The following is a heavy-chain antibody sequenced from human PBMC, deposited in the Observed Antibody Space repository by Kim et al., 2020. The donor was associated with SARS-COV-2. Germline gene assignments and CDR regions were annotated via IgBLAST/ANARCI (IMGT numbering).Heavy chain of an antibody. CDR2: ISASGGNT. D-gene: IGHD1-26*01. J-gene: IGHJ6*02. CDR1: GFTFSTYA. Sequence: GGSLRLSCAASGFTFSTYAMNWVRQAPGKGLEWVSSISASGGNTYYAVSVKGRFTISRDSSMTTLYLQMNSLRAEDTAVYYCAKRRISGEFPRDMDVWGQGTTVTVSS. V-gene: IGHV3-23*01. CDR3: AKRRISGEFPRDMDV.